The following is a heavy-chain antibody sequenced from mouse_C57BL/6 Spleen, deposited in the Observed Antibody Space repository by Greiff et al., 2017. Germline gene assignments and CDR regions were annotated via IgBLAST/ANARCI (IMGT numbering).Heavy chain of an antibody. J-gene: IGHJ2*01. Sequence: VQLQQSGAELVKPGASVKISCKASGYAFSSYWMNWVKQRPGKGLEWIGQIYPGDGDTNYNGKFKGKATLTADKSSSTAYMQLSSLTSEDSAVYFCARSVYYYGSSYVGFDYWGQGTTLTVSS. CDR1: GYAFSSYW. CDR2: IYPGDGDT. D-gene: IGHD1-1*01. V-gene: IGHV1-80*01. CDR3: ARSVYYYGSSYVGFDY.